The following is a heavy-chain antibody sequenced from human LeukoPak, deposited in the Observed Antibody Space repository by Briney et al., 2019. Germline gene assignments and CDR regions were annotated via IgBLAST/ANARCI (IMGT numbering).Heavy chain of an antibody. CDR3: ARDAPRKSFDY. V-gene: IGHV4-39*02. CDR2: IYYSGST. J-gene: IGHJ4*02. CDR1: GGSISSSSYY. Sequence: AETLSLTCTVSGGSISSSSYYWGWIRQPPGKGLEWIGSIYYSGSTYYNPSLKSRVTISVDTSKNQFSLKLSFVTAADTAVYYCARDAPRKSFDYWGQGTLVTVSS.